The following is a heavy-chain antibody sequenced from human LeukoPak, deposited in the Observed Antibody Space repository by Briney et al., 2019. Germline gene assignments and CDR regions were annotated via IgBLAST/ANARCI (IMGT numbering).Heavy chain of an antibody. CDR3: AKMPVSYSSGWSNFDY. V-gene: IGHV3-23*01. CDR2: ISGSGGST. CDR1: GFTVSSKY. D-gene: IGHD6-19*01. Sequence: GGSLRLSCAASGFTVSSKYMNWVRQAPGKGLEWVSGISGSGGSTYYADSVKGRFTISRDNSKNTLYLQMNSLRAEDTAVYYCAKMPVSYSSGWSNFDYWGQGTLVTVSS. J-gene: IGHJ4*02.